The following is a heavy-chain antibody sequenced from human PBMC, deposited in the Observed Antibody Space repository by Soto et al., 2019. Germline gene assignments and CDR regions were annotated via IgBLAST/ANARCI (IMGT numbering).Heavy chain of an antibody. CDR3: ARSPPGTAMVIVAY. D-gene: IGHD5-18*01. J-gene: IGHJ4*02. CDR2: IYYSGTT. Sequence: SETRSLTCTVSGGSISSSSYYWGWIRQNSRKGLEWIGSIYYSGTTYYNPSFKRRVPISVDTSKNPSSLTLSSVTAADTAVYYCARSPPGTAMVIVAYWGQGTLVTVSS. CDR1: GGSISSSSYY. V-gene: IGHV4-39*01.